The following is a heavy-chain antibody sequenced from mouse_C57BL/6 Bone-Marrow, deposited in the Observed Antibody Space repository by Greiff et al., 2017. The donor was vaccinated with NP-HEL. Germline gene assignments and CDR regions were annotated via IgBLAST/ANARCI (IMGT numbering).Heavy chain of an antibody. CDR2: IDPSDSYT. V-gene: IGHV1-59*01. CDR1: GYTFTSYW. D-gene: IGHD4-1*01. CDR3: ARANWDWYFDV. Sequence: QVQLQQPGAELVRPGTSVKLSCKASGYTFTSYWMHWVKQRPGQGLEWIGVIDPSDSYTNYNQKFKGKATLTIDTSSSTAYMQLSSLTSEDSAVYYWARANWDWYFDVWGTGTTVTVSS. J-gene: IGHJ1*03.